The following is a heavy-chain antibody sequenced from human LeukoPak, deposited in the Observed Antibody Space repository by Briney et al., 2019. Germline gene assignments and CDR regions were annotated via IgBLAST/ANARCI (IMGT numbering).Heavy chain of an antibody. CDR2: ISYDGSNK. D-gene: IGHD6-13*01. CDR1: GFTFSSYG. CDR3: AKGLPNSSSWYSFDY. V-gene: IGHV3-30*18. Sequence: PGRSLRLSCAASGFTFSSYGMHWVRQAPGKGLEWVAVISYDGSNKYYADSVKGRFTISRGNSKNTLYLQMNSLRAEDTAVYYCAKGLPNSSSWYSFDYWGQGTLVTVSS. J-gene: IGHJ4*02.